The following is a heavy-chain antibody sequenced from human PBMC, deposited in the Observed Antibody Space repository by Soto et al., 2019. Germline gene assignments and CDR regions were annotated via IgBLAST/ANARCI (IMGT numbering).Heavy chain of an antibody. J-gene: IGHJ4*02. Sequence: PSETLSLTCTVSGGSISSGGYYWSWIRQHPGKGLEWIGYIYYSGSTYYNPSLKSRVTISVDTSKNQFSLKLSSVTAADTAVYYCARVSLLDYYFDYWGQGTLVTVSS. D-gene: IGHD1-1*01. CDR1: GGSISSGGYY. CDR3: ARVSLLDYYFDY. V-gene: IGHV4-31*03. CDR2: IYYSGST.